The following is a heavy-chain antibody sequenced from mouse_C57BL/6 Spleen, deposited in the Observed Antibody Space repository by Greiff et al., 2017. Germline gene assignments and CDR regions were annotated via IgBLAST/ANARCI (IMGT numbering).Heavy chain of an antibody. CDR3: ARDAWFAY. CDR1: GFTFSDFY. V-gene: IGHV7-1*01. Sequence: EVKLMESGGGLVQSGRSLRLSCATSGFTFSDFYMEWVRQAPGQGLEWIAASRNKANDYTTEYSASVKGRFIVSRDTSQSILYLQMNALRAEDTAIYYCARDAWFAYWGQGTLVTVSA. J-gene: IGHJ3*01. CDR2: SRNKANDYTT.